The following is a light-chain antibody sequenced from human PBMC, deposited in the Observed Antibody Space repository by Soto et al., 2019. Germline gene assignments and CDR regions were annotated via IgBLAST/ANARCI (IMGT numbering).Light chain of an antibody. V-gene: IGKV1-39*01. Sequence: DIQMTQSPSSLSAFVGDRVTITCRASQRISTYLNWYQQKPGKVPKLLISAASGLQSGVPSRFSGSGSGTDFTLTISSLQPEDFATYCCQQSYGNPPYTFGQGTKLEIK. CDR3: QQSYGNPPYT. CDR2: AAS. J-gene: IGKJ2*01. CDR1: QRISTY.